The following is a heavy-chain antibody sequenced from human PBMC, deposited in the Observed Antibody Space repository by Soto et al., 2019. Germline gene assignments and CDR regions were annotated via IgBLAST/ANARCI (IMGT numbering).Heavy chain of an antibody. D-gene: IGHD2-15*01. CDR3: ARRGRGGRSHAFDI. CDR1: GYSFTSYW. V-gene: IGHV5-51*01. CDR2: SYPADYDP. Sequence: GESLKISCKGSGYSFTSYWLGWVRQMPGKGLEWMGISYPADYDPRYSPSFQGQVTISADKSISTAYLQWSSLKASDTAMYYCARRGRGGRSHAFDIWGQGTMVTVSS. J-gene: IGHJ3*02.